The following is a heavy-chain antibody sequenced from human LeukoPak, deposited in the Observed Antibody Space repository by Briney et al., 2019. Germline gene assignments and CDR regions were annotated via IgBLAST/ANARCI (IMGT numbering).Heavy chain of an antibody. J-gene: IGHJ5*02. CDR3: ARTFVVPAPPFDP. Sequence: SSVKLSFNAAGYTFTVYYMRLVRHAPGQGLEWMWWINPNSGGTNYAQKFQGRGTMTRDTSISTAYMELSRLRSDDTAVYYCARTFVVPAPPFDPWGQGTLVTVSS. D-gene: IGHD2-2*01. CDR2: INPNSGGT. CDR1: GYTFTVYY. V-gene: IGHV1-2*02.